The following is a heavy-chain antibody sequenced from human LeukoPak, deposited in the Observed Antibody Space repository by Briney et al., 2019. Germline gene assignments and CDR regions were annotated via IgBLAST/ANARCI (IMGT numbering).Heavy chain of an antibody. CDR2: IKQDGSEK. CDR3: ARDYGSGTRPGDY. CDR1: GFTFSSYW. J-gene: IGHJ4*02. D-gene: IGHD3-10*01. V-gene: IGHV3-7*01. Sequence: GGSLRLSCAASGFTFSSYWMSWVRQAPGKGLEWVANIKQDGSEKYYVDSVKGRFTISRDNAKNSLYLQMNSLRAEDTAVYYCARDYGSGTRPGDYWGQGTLVTVSS.